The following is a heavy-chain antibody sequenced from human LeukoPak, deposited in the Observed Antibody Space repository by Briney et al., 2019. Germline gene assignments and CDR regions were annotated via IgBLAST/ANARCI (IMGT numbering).Heavy chain of an antibody. J-gene: IGHJ6*03. CDR3: AREGQLGNYYYMGV. CDR1: GYTFTSYG. D-gene: IGHD1-1*01. V-gene: IGHV1-18*01. Sequence: ASVKVSCKASGYTFTSYGISWVRQAPGQGLEWMGWISAYNGNTNYAQELQGRVTMTTDTSTSTAYMELRSLRSDDTAVYYCAREGQLGNYYYMGVWGKGTTVTVSS. CDR2: ISAYNGNT.